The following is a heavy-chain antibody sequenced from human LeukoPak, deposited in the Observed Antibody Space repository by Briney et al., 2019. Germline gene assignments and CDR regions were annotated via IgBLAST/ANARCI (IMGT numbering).Heavy chain of an antibody. J-gene: IGHJ4*02. CDR3: ARDVSGYPDY. CDR2: IYHSGST. V-gene: IGHV4-59*12. Sequence: KPSETLSLTCTVSGGSISSYYWSWIRQPPGKGLEWIGEIYHSGSTNYNPSLKSRVTISVDKSKNQFSLKLSSVTAADTAVYYCARDVSGYPDYWGQGTLVTVSS. D-gene: IGHD3-22*01. CDR1: GGSISSYY.